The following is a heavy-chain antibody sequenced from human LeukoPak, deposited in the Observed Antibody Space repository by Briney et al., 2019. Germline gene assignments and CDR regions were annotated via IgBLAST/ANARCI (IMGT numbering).Heavy chain of an antibody. V-gene: IGHV3-53*01. CDR2: IYSGGGT. D-gene: IGHD4-23*01. Sequence: GGSLRLSCAVSGFTVSSNYMSWVRQAPGKGLEWVSLIYSGGGTYYADSVRGRFTISRDDSKNTLYLQMNSLRAEDTAVYYCVRRAGGYSHPYDYWGQGTPVTVSS. CDR1: GFTVSSNY. CDR3: VRRAGGYSHPYDY. J-gene: IGHJ4*02.